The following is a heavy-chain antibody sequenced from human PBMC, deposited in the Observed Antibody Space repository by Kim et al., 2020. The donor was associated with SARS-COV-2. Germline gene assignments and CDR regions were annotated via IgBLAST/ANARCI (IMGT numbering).Heavy chain of an antibody. D-gene: IGHD2-2*01. CDR3: AKDLYCSSASCYLAYYYYYGMVV. J-gene: IGHJ6*02. V-gene: IGHV3-30*18. CDR1: GFTFSSYG. Sequence: GGSLRLSCAASGFTFSSYGMHWVRQAPGKGLEWVAIITYDGNNKYYADSVKGRFTISRDNSKNTLYLQMNSLRAEDTAVYHCAKDLYCSSASCYLAYYYYYGMVVWGEGTTVTVSS. CDR2: ITYDGNNK.